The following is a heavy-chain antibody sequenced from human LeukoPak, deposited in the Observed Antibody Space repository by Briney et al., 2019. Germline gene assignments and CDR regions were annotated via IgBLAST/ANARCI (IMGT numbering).Heavy chain of an antibody. V-gene: IGHV4-34*01. CDR3: ARDGFMCSGGSCDAFDI. D-gene: IGHD2-15*01. CDR1: GGSFSGYY. CDR2: INHSGST. J-gene: IGHJ3*02. Sequence: PSETLSLTCAVYGGSFSGYYWSWIRQLPGKGLEWIGEINHSGSTNYNPSLKSRVTISVDTSKNQFSLKLSSVTAADTAVYYCARDGFMCSGGSCDAFDIWGQGTMVTVSS.